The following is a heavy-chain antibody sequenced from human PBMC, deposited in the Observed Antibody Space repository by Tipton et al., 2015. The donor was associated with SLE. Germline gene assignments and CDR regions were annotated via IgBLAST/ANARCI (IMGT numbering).Heavy chain of an antibody. CDR1: GGSISNYY. CDR2: VFYSGSS. J-gene: IGHJ4*02. V-gene: IGHV4-59*01. Sequence: GLVKPSQTLSLTCTVSGGSISNYYWSWIRQSPGKGLEWLAYVFYSGSSNFNRAHYNPSLMGRVTISVDTSKNQFSLHLTSVTSADTAVYYCATYFYDATGYQSVDDWGQGALVTVSS. CDR3: ATYFYDATGYQSVDD. D-gene: IGHD3-22*01.